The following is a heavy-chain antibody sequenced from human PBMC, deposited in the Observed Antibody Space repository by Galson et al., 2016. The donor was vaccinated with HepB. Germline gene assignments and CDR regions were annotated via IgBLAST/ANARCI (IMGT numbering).Heavy chain of an antibody. CDR3: VKRKGILEPQYMDV. CDR2: ISYTGNT. J-gene: IGHJ6*04. V-gene: IGHV4-39*01. D-gene: IGHD1-1*01. Sequence: SETLSLTCSVSGGSIISGSYYWGWVRQPPGKGLEWIGTISYTGNTYYKPSLKSRVTISVETPRDQFSLELRSVSVADTADYYCVKRKGILEPQYMDVWGKGTTVTVSS. CDR1: GGSIISGSYY.